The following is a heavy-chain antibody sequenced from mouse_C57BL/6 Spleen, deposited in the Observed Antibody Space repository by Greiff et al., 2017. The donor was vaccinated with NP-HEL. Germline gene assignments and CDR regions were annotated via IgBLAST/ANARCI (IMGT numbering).Heavy chain of an antibody. V-gene: IGHV1-54*01. J-gene: IGHJ3*01. CDR1: GYAFTNYL. CDR2: INPGSGGT. CDR3: ARVATVKEPWLAY. Sequence: QVQLQQSGAELVRPGTSVKVSCKASGYAFTNYLIEWVKQRPGQGLEWIGVINPGSGGTKYNEKFKGKATLTADKSSSTAYMQLSSLTSEDSAVYFCARVATVKEPWLAYWGQGTLVTVSA. D-gene: IGHD1-1*01.